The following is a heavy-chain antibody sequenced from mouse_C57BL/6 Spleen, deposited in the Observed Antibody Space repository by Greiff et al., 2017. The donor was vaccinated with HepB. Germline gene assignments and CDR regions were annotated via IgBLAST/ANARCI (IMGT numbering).Heavy chain of an antibody. CDR2: IYPGDGDT. V-gene: IGHV1-80*01. D-gene: IGHD1-1*01. CDR1: GYAFSSYW. J-gene: IGHJ1*03. CDR3: AREDTTVVPWYFDV. Sequence: QVQLQQSGAELVKPGASVKISCKASGYAFSSYWMNWVKQRPGKGLEWIGQIYPGDGDTNYNGKFKGKATLTADKSSSTAYMQLSSLTSEDSAVYFCAREDTTVVPWYFDVWGTGTTVTVSS.